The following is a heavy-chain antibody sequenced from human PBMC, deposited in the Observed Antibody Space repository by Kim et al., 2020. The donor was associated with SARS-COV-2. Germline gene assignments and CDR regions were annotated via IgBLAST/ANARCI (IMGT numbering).Heavy chain of an antibody. Sequence: LSLTCAASGFTFSSYAMSWVRQAPGKGLEWVSVIYSGGSSTYYADSVKGRFTISRDNSKNTLYLQMNSLRAEDTAVYYCAKFMVRGRAYYYYGMDVWGQGTTVTVSS. CDR3: AKFMVRGRAYYYYGMDV. CDR1: GFTFSSYA. CDR2: IYSGGSST. J-gene: IGHJ6*02. V-gene: IGHV3-23*03. D-gene: IGHD3-10*01.